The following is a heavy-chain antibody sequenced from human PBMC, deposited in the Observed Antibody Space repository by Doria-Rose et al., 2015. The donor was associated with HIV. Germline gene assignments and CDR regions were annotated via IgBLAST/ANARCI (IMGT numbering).Heavy chain of an antibody. D-gene: IGHD6-13*01. CDR3: ARIKSSRWYHKYYFDF. V-gene: IGHV2-26*01. CDR2: IFPDDDR. J-gene: IGHJ4*02. CDR1: GVSLSSPGMG. Sequence: QVTLKESGPVLVKPTETLTLTCTVSGVSLSSPGMGVSWIRQPPGKALEWLANIFPDDDRAYNTSLKIRLTISRGTSKSQVLLIMTDMDPVDTATYYCARIKSSRWYHKYYFDFWGQGTRVIVAA.